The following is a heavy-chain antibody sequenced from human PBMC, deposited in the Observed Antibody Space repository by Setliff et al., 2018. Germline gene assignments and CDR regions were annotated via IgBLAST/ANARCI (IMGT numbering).Heavy chain of an antibody. CDR3: ARVSGFQYMDV. J-gene: IGHJ6*03. Sequence: CTVSGDSISSRTHYWSWIRQPAGKGLEWIGQVYTSWSTNYNPSLKSRVTISLDTSKNQFSLNLSSLTAADTAVYYCARVSGFQYMDVWGKGTTVTVSS. CDR1: GDSISSRTHY. V-gene: IGHV4-61*09. D-gene: IGHD3-3*01. CDR2: VYTSWST.